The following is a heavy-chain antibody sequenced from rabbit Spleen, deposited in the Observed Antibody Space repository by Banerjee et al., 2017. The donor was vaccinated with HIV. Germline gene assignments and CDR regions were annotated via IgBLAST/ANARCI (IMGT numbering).Heavy chain of an antibody. CDR1: GFSFSMSYH. CDR2: IYVGSSGST. J-gene: IGHJ6*01. V-gene: IGHV1S45*01. Sequence: QEQLVESGGGLVKPGASLTLTCTASGFSFSMSYHMCWVRQAPGKGLEWIACIYVGSSGSTYYASWAKGRFTISKTSSTTVTLQMTSLTAADTATYFCARDTSSSFSSYGMDLWGQGTLVTVS. D-gene: IGHD1-1*01. CDR3: ARDTSSSFSSYGMDL.